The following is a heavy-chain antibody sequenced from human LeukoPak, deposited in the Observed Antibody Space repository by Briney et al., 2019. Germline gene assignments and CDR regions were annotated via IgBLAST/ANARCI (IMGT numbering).Heavy chain of an antibody. CDR2: IRYDGSIK. V-gene: IGHV3-30*02. CDR1: GFTFSSYG. CDR3: AKGIAYGDYMDV. D-gene: IGHD4-17*01. Sequence: GGSLRLSCAASGFTFSSYGIHWVRQAPGKVREWVAFIRYDGSIKYYADSVKGRFTISRDNSKDTLYLQMNSLRAEDTTVYYCAKGIAYGDYMDVWGKGTTVTVSS. J-gene: IGHJ6*03.